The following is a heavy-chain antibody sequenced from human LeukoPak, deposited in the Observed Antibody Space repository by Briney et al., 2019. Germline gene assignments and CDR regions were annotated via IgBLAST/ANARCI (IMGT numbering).Heavy chain of an antibody. CDR3: AELGITMIGDV. Sequence: GGSLRLSCAASGFTFSSYEMNWVRQAPGKWLEWVSYISSSGSTIYYADSVKGRFTISRDNAKNSLYLQMNSLRAEDTAVYYCAELGITMIGDVWGKGTTVTISS. CDR1: GFTFSSYE. V-gene: IGHV3-48*03. D-gene: IGHD3-10*02. J-gene: IGHJ6*04. CDR2: ISSSGSTI.